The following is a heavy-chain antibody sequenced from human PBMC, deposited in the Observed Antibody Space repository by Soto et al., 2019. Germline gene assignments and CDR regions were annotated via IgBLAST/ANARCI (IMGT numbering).Heavy chain of an antibody. CDR3: ARVPRPNYDFWSGYSNWFDP. J-gene: IGHJ5*02. CDR1: GGTFSSYA. D-gene: IGHD3-3*01. Sequence: SVKVSCKASGGTFSSYAISWVRQAPGQGLEWMGGIIPIFGTANYAQKFQGRVTITADESTSTAYMELSSLRSEDTAVYYCARVPRPNYDFWSGYSNWFDPWGQGTLVTVSS. V-gene: IGHV1-69*13. CDR2: IIPIFGTA.